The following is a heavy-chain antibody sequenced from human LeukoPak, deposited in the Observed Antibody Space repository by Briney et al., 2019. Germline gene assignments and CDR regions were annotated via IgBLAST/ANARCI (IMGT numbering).Heavy chain of an antibody. Sequence: PSETLSLTCAVSSYSISSGYYWGWIRQPPGKGLEWIGSIYYSGSTYYNPSLKSRVTISVDTSKNQFSLKLSSVTAADTAVYYCARRTYGFSPFDYWGQGTLVTVSS. V-gene: IGHV4-38-2*01. CDR3: ARRTYGFSPFDY. CDR1: SYSISSGYY. J-gene: IGHJ4*02. D-gene: IGHD3-10*01. CDR2: IYYSGST.